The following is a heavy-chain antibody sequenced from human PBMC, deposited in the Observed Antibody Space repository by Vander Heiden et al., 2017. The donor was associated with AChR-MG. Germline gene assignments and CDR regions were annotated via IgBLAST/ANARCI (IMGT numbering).Heavy chain of an antibody. D-gene: IGHD1-26*01. CDR3: AREGREGLGSDY. CDR1: GFPLSSYW. J-gene: IGHJ4*02. V-gene: IGHV3-7*01. CDR2: IKQGSTKK. Sequence: EVQLVESGGGLVQAGGSLRLSCAASGFPLSSYWMSWVRQGPGKGLEWVANIKQGSTKKNYVDSVKGRFTVSRDDAKNSVYLQMNSLRAEDTAVYYCAREGREGLGSDYWGQGTLVTVSS.